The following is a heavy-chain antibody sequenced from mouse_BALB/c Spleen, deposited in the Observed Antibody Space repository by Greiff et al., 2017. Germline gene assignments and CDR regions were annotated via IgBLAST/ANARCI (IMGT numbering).Heavy chain of an antibody. CDR3: AREKYGNHGAMDY. Sequence: DVKLVESGGGLVKPGGSLKLSCAASGFTFSDYYMYWVRQTPEKRLEWVATISDGGSYTYYPDSVKGRFTISRDNAKNNLYLQMSSLKSEDTAMYYCAREKYGNHGAMDYWGQGTSVTVSS. V-gene: IGHV5-4*02. CDR2: ISDGGSYT. J-gene: IGHJ4*01. D-gene: IGHD2-10*02. CDR1: GFTFSDYY.